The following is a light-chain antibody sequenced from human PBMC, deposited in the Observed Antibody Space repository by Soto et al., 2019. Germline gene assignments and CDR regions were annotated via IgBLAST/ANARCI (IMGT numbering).Light chain of an antibody. CDR2: DAS. CDR3: QQYNSTLLT. Sequence: EIVLTQSPATLSLSPGERATLSCRASQSISSTYLAWYQQKPGQAPRLLIYDASNRATGIPARFSGSGSGTDFTLTISSLQPEDFAVYYCQQYNSTLLTFGQGTKVDIK. J-gene: IGKJ4*01. V-gene: IGKV3-20*01. CDR1: QSISSTY.